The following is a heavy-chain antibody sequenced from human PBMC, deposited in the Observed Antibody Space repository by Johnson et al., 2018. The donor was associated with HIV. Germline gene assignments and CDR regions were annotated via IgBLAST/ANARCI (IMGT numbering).Heavy chain of an antibody. CDR2: IWYDGSNK. Sequence: QVQLVESGGGLVQPGGSLRLSCAASGFNFSNYGMYWVRQAPGKGLEWVAVIWYDGSNKYSADSVKGRFTISRDNSKNTLYLQMNSLRAEDTAVYYCAKDLFTEREDDVFDIWGQGTMVTVSS. V-gene: IGHV3-33*06. CDR3: AKDLFTEREDDVFDI. D-gene: IGHD1-26*01. J-gene: IGHJ3*02. CDR1: GFNFSNYG.